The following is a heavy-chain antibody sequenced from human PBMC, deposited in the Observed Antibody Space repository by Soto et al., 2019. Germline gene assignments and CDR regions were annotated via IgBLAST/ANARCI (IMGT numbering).Heavy chain of an antibody. CDR2: IYHSGST. D-gene: IGHD3-22*01. CDR1: GGSISSGGYS. CDR3: ARSTTYYYDSSGYYHAEYFQH. Sequence: LSLTCAVSGGSISSGGYSWSWIRQPPGKGLEWIGYIYHSGSTYYNPSLKSRVTISVDRSKNQFSLKLSSVTAADTAVYYCARSTTYYYDSSGYYHAEYFQHWGQGTLVT. V-gene: IGHV4-30-2*01. J-gene: IGHJ1*01.